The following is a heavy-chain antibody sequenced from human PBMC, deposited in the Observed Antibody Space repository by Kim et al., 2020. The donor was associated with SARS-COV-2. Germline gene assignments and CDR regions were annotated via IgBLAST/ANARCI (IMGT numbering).Heavy chain of an antibody. J-gene: IGHJ4*02. CDR2: SSTSIYT. V-gene: IGHV3-11*05. Sequence: SSTSIYTKYADSVKGRFTISRDNAKNSLYLQMNSLRVEDTAVYYCARDEWLWGQGTLVTVSS. CDR3: ARDEWL. D-gene: IGHD6-19*01.